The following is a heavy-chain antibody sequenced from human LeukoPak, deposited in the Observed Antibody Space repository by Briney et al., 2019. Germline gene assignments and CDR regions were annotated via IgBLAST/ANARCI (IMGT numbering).Heavy chain of an antibody. D-gene: IGHD3-22*01. CDR3: ARDRSDSSGYLDWFDP. CDR2: IYTSGST. J-gene: IGHJ5*02. V-gene: IGHV4-61*02. Sequence: PSETLSLTCTVSGGSISSGSYYWSWIRQPAGKGLEWIGRIYTSGSTNYNPSLKSRVTMSVDTSKNQFSLKLSSVTAADTAVYYCARDRSDSSGYLDWFDPWGQGILVTVSS. CDR1: GGSISSGSYY.